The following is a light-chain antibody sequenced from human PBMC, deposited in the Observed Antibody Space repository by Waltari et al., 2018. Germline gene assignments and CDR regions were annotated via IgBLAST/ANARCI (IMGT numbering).Light chain of an antibody. CDR3: QQYDSLVLT. J-gene: IGKJ4*01. Sequence: EIVLTQSPGTLSLSPGERATLSCRASQTVTYNFLNWYKQKPGQAPRLLIHGASSRATGIPDRFSGSGSGTDFTLTISRLEPDDFAVYYCQQYDSLVLTFGGGTKVEI. V-gene: IGKV3-20*01. CDR1: QTVTYNF. CDR2: GAS.